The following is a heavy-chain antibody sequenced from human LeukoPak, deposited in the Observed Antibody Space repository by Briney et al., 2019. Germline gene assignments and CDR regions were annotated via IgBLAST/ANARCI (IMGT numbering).Heavy chain of an antibody. Sequence: GRSLRLSCAASGFTFSSYTIHWVRQAPGKGLEWVTLISHDGRNKNYADSVKGRFTISRDNSKNTLYLEVNSLRPEDTAVYYCARGSHQDYFGSMTYLFDYWGQGILVTVSS. CDR1: GFTFSSYT. D-gene: IGHD3-10*01. J-gene: IGHJ4*02. V-gene: IGHV3-30*04. CDR2: ISHDGRNK. CDR3: ARGSHQDYFGSMTYLFDY.